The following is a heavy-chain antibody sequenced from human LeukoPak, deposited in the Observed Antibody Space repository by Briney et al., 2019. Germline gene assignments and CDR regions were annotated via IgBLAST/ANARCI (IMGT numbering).Heavy chain of an antibody. CDR3: ARLVPYGSGSYTADY. J-gene: IGHJ4*02. CDR2: IYYSGST. CDR1: GGSISSSSYY. D-gene: IGHD3-10*01. Sequence: SETLSLTCTVSGGSISSSSYYWGWIRQPPGKGLEWIGSIYYSGSTYYNPSLKSRVTISVDTSKNQFSLKLSSVTAADTAVYYCARLVPYGSGSYTADYWGQGTLVTVSS. V-gene: IGHV4-39*01.